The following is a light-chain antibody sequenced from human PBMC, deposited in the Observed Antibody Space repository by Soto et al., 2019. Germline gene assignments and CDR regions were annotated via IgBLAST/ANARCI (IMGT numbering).Light chain of an antibody. V-gene: IGKV1-5*03. CDR2: KAS. CDR3: QQYNNWPPIT. J-gene: IGKJ5*01. Sequence: SASIGDRVTITCRASQTISSWLAWYQQKPGKAPKLLIYKASTLKSGVPSRFSGSGSGTEFTLTISSLQSEDFAVYYCQQYNNWPPITFGQGTRLEIK. CDR1: QTISSW.